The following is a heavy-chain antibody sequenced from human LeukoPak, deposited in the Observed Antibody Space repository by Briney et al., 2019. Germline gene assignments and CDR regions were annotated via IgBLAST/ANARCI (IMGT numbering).Heavy chain of an antibody. CDR1: GDSTNTYF. J-gene: IGHJ4*02. CDR3: ASKSTDHGELRFDY. D-gene: IGHD4-17*01. CDR2: IYYTGTT. V-gene: IGHV4-59*01. Sequence: PSETLSLTCTLSGDSTNTYFWSWIRQSPGKGLEWIGYIYYTGTTNYNPSLKSRVTISVGTSKNQFSLKVNSVTAADTGVYYCASKSTDHGELRFDYWGQGTLVTVSS.